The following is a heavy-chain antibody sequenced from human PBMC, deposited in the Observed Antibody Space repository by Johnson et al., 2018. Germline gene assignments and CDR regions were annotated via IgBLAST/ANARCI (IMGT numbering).Heavy chain of an antibody. Sequence: VQLVESGAEVKKPGASVKVSCKASGYTFTSHDINWVRQATGQGLEWMGWMNPNSGNTGYAQKFQGRVTMTRNTSISTAYMELSSLRSDDTAVYYCARGLIGSTSSLFHHWGQGTPVTVSS. V-gene: IGHV1-8*01. J-gene: IGHJ1*01. CDR3: ARGLIGSTSSLFHH. D-gene: IGHD2-2*01. CDR2: MNPNSGNT. CDR1: GYTFTSHD.